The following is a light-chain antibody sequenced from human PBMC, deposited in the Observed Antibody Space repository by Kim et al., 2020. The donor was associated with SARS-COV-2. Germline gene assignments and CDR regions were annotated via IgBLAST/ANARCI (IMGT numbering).Light chain of an antibody. CDR2: AAS. V-gene: IGKV3-20*01. Sequence: PEERATLSCRASQSVSSSYLAWYQQKPGQAPRLLIYAASSRATGIPDRFSGSGSGTEFTLTISRLEPEDCAVYYCQQYGSSPRTFGQGTKVDIK. CDR1: QSVSSSY. J-gene: IGKJ1*01. CDR3: QQYGSSPRT.